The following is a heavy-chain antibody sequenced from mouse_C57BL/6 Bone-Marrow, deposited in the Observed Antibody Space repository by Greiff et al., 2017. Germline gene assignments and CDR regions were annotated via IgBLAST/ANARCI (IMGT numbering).Heavy chain of an antibody. CDR1: GFTFSSYA. J-gene: IGHJ4*01. V-gene: IGHV5-4*01. CDR2: ISDGGSYT. D-gene: IGHD2-5*01. CDR3: ARDSKDAMDY. Sequence: EVMLVESGGGLVKPGGSLKLSCAASGFTFSSYAMSWVRQTPEKRLEWVATISDGGSYTSYPDNVKGRFTISRDNAKNNLYLQMSHLKSEDTAMYYCARDSKDAMDYWGQGTSVTVSS.